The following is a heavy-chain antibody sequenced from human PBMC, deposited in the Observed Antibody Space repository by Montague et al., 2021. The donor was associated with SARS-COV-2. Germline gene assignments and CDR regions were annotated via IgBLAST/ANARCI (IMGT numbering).Heavy chain of an antibody. CDR3: ARDRRGMAMAGRAYYYYYMDV. CDR1: GASISSGNDY. D-gene: IGHD6-19*01. J-gene: IGHJ6*03. V-gene: IGHV4-61*09. Sequence: TLSLTCSVSGASISSGNDYWTWIRQPAGKGLEWIGHISTSGSSSYNPSLKSRVTIILDTSKQQFSLELTSVTAADTAVYYCARDRRGMAMAGRAYYYYYMDVWGKGTTVTVSS. CDR2: ISTSGSS.